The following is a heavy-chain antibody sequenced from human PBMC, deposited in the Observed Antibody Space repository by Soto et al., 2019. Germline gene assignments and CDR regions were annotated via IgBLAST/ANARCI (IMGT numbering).Heavy chain of an antibody. V-gene: IGHV4-34*01. Sequence: SETLSLTCAVYGGSFSGYYWSWIRHPPGKGREWIGEINHSGSTNYNPSLKSRVTISVDTSKNQFSLKLSSVTAADTAVYYCAIGKIFDYWGQGTLVTVSS. CDR3: AIGKIFDY. J-gene: IGHJ4*02. CDR1: GGSFSGYY. CDR2: INHSGST.